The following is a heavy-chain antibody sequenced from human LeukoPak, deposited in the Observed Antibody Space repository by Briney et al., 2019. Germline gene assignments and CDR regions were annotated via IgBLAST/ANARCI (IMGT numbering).Heavy chain of an antibody. CDR2: LYIDGNT. D-gene: IGHD1-14*01. Sequence: GGSLRLSCAASGFTVITNDMTWVRQAPGKGLEWVSVLYIDGNTKYADSVQGRFTISRDNSKNTLYLEMNSLSPDDTAVYYCARGVEPLAANTLAYWGQGTLVTVSS. CDR1: GFTVITND. CDR3: ARGVEPLAANTLAY. J-gene: IGHJ4*02. V-gene: IGHV3-53*01.